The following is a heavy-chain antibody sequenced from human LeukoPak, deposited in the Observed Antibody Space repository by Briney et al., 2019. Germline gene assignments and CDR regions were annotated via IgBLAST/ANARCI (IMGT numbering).Heavy chain of an antibody. J-gene: IGHJ6*02. Sequence: GGSLRLSCAASGFTFSSYSMNWVRQAPGKGLEWVSSISSSSSYIYYADSVKGRFTISRDNAKNSQYLQMNSLRAEDTAVYYCARVRRRYCSSTSCYNRPYYYYYYGMDVWGQETTVTVSS. CDR1: GFTFSSYS. CDR2: ISSSSSYI. D-gene: IGHD2-2*02. V-gene: IGHV3-21*01. CDR3: ARVRRRYCSSTSCYNRPYYYYYYGMDV.